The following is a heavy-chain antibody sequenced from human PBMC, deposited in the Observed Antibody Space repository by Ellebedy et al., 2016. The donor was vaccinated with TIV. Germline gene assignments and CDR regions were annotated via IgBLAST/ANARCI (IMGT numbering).Heavy chain of an antibody. Sequence: GESLKISCTTSGFTFSNYWMHWVRQAPGKGLVWVSHVKSDGSTTNYADSVKGRFTISRDNAKNTLYLQMNSLSAEDTAVYYCARAFDYDSIDYWGQGTLVTVSS. CDR1: GFTFSNYW. V-gene: IGHV3-74*01. D-gene: IGHD3-22*01. CDR2: VKSDGSTT. CDR3: ARAFDYDSIDY. J-gene: IGHJ4*02.